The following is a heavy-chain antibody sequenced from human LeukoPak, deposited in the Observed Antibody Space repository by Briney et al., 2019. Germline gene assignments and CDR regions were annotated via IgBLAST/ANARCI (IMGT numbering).Heavy chain of an antibody. Sequence: ASVKVSCKLSGYTLTELSMHWVRQAPGQGLEWMGRIDPNTGGTKSAKNFQGRVTMTRDTSISTAYMALSGLRSDDTAVYYCASLYDIVGTTVDYWGQGTLVTVSS. J-gene: IGHJ4*02. CDR2: IDPNTGGT. V-gene: IGHV1-2*06. CDR3: ASLYDIVGTTVDY. D-gene: IGHD1-26*01. CDR1: GYTLTELS.